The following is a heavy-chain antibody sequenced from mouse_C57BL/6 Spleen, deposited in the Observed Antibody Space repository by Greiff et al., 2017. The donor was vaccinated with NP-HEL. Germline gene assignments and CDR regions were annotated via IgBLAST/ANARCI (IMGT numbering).Heavy chain of an antibody. J-gene: IGHJ3*01. D-gene: IGHD2-5*01. CDR3: ARGYSNYGAY. CDR1: GFNIKDYY. CDR2: IDPEDGET. V-gene: IGHV14-2*01. Sequence: DVKLQESGAELVKPGASVKLSCTASGFNIKDYYMPWVKQRTEQGLEWIGRIDPEDGETKYAPKFQGKATITADTASNTAYLQLSSLTSEDTAVYYCARGYSNYGAYWGQGTLVTVSA.